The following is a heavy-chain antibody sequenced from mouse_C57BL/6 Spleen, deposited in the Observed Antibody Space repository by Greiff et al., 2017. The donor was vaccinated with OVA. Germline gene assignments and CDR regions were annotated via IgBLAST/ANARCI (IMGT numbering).Heavy chain of an antibody. CDR3: ANYGSSYEAWFAY. J-gene: IGHJ3*01. V-gene: IGHV5-12*01. D-gene: IGHD1-1*01. Sequence: DVTLVESGGGLVQPGGSLKLSCAASGFTFSDYYMYCVRQTPEKRLEWVAYISNGGGSTSYPDTVKGRFTISRDNAKNTLDQQMSRLKSEDTAMYYCANYGSSYEAWFAYWCQGTLVTVSA. CDR2: ISNGGGST. CDR1: GFTFSDYY.